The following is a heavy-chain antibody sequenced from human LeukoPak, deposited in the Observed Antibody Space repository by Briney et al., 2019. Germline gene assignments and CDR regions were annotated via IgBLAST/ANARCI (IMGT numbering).Heavy chain of an antibody. Sequence: PGGSLRLSCAASGFTVSSNYMSWVRQAPGKGLEWVSLIYSDGNTYYADSVKGRFTISRGNSKNTLYLQMNSLRVEDTAVYYCARALSSGWYPLDYWGQGTLVTVSS. V-gene: IGHV3-53*01. D-gene: IGHD6-19*01. CDR1: GFTVSSNY. CDR3: ARALSSGWYPLDY. J-gene: IGHJ4*02. CDR2: IYSDGNT.